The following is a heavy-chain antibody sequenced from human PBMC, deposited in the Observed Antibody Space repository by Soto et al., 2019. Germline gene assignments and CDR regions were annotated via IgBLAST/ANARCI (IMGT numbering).Heavy chain of an antibody. CDR1: GYTFTSCA. D-gene: IGHD6-6*01. Sequence: ASVKVSCKASGYTFTSCAIGWVRQAPGQRLEWMGWINAGNGNTKYSQKFQGRVTITRDTSASTAYMELSSLRSEDTAVYYCARDRPGPQHYFDYWGLGNMVTVSS. J-gene: IGHJ4*02. V-gene: IGHV1-3*01. CDR3: ARDRPGPQHYFDY. CDR2: INAGNGNT.